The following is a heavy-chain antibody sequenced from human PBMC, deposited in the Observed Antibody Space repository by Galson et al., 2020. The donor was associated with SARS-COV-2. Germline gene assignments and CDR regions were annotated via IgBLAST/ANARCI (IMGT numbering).Heavy chain of an antibody. CDR3: ARDAMSGVVPAHYYYYGMDV. CDR1: GFTFSSYW. D-gene: IGHD2-2*01. J-gene: IGHJ6*02. CDR2: IKQDGSEK. V-gene: IGHV3-7*01. Sequence: GESLKISCAASGFTFSSYWMSWVRQAPGKGLEWVANIKQDGSEKYYVDSVKGRFTISRDNAKNSLYLQMNSLRAEDTAVYYCARDAMSGVVPAHYYYYGMDVWGQGTTVTVSS.